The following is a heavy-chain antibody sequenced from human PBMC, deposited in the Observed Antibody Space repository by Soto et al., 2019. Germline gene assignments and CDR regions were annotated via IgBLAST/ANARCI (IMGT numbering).Heavy chain of an antibody. CDR3: AKPHDHIWFGELWYNWFDP. V-gene: IGHV3-30*18. D-gene: IGHD3-10*01. Sequence: QVQLVESGGGVVQPGRSLRLSCAASGFTFSSYGMHWVRQAPGKGLEWVAVISYDGSNKYYADSVKGRFTISRDNSKNTLYLQMNSLRAEDTAVYYCAKPHDHIWFGELWYNWFDPWGQGTLVTVSS. CDR1: GFTFSSYG. CDR2: ISYDGSNK. J-gene: IGHJ5*02.